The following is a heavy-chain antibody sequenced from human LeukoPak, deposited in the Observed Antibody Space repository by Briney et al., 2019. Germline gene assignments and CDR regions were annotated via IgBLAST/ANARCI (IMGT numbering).Heavy chain of an antibody. V-gene: IGHV6-1*01. D-gene: IGHD6-13*01. CDR3: ARDGSSWYLYTTEVYYFDY. CDR1: GDSVSSNSAA. CDR2: TYYRSKWYN. J-gene: IGHJ4*02. Sequence: SQTLSLTCAISGDSVSSNSAAWNWIRQSPSRGLEWLGRTYYRSKWYNDYAVSVKSRITINPDTSKNQFSLQLNSVTPEDTAVYYCARDGSSWYLYTTEVYYFDYWGQGTLVTVSS.